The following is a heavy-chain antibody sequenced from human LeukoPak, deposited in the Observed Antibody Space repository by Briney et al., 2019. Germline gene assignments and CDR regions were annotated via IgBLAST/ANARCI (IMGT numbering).Heavy chain of an antibody. CDR1: GGSISSYY. V-gene: IGHV4-59*01. Sequence: SETLSLTCTVSGGSISSYYWSWTRQPPGKGLEWIGYIYYSGSTNYNPSLKSRVTISVDTSKNQFSLKLSSVTAADTAVYYCARTREVGGDCYFDYWGQGTLVTVSS. CDR2: IYYSGST. J-gene: IGHJ4*02. D-gene: IGHD2-21*02. CDR3: ARTREVGGDCYFDY.